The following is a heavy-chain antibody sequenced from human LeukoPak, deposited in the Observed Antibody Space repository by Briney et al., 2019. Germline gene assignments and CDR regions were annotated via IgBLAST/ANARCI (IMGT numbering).Heavy chain of an antibody. Sequence: PSETLSLTCTVSGGSISSYYWSWIRQPPGKGLEWIGYIYYSGSTNYNPSLKSRVTISVDTSKNQFSLKLSSVTAADTAVYCCARALTSYQLLIPNWFDPWGQGTLVTVSS. V-gene: IGHV4-59*01. CDR1: GGSISSYY. J-gene: IGHJ5*02. D-gene: IGHD2-2*01. CDR3: ARALTSYQLLIPNWFDP. CDR2: IYYSGST.